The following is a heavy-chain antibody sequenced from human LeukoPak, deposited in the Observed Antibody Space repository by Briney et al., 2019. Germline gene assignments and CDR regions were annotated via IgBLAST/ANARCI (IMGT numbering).Heavy chain of an antibody. D-gene: IGHD6-13*01. Sequence: ASVKVSCKVSGYTLTELSMHWVRQAPGKGLEWMGGFDPEDGETIYAQKFQGRVTMTEDTSTDTAYMELSSLRSEDMAVYYCASLQAAAGTETPTPYYYYYMDVWGKGTTVTVSS. CDR3: ASLQAAAGTETPTPYYYYYMDV. J-gene: IGHJ6*03. CDR1: GYTLTELS. V-gene: IGHV1-24*01. CDR2: FDPEDGET.